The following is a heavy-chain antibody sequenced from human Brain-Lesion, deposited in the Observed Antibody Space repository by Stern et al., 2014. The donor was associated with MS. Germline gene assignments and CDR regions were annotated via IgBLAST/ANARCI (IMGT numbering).Heavy chain of an antibody. J-gene: IGHJ6*02. V-gene: IGHV4-61*02. Sequence: VQLVESGPGLVKPSQTLSLSCTVSGGSISSGGYYWSWIRQPAGKGLEWIGRIFNSGSTSYNPSLKGGVTISIDTSKNQFPLRLNSMTAADTAVYYCARGRVVPGFQYYATDVWGQGTTVIVSS. CDR2: IFNSGST. CDR3: ARGRVVPGFQYYATDV. CDR1: GGSISSGGYY. D-gene: IGHD2-2*01.